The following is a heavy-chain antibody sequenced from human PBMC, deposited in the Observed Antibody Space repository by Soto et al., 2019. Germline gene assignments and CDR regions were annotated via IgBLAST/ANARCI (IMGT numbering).Heavy chain of an antibody. Sequence: ASVKVSCKASGYTFTSYGISWVRQAPGQGLEWMGWISAYNGNTNYAQKLQGRVTMTTDTSTSTAYVELRSLRSDDTAVYYCARGEMSKTYYDFWSGYYRAPNDAFDIWGQGTMVTVSS. V-gene: IGHV1-18*04. D-gene: IGHD3-3*01. CDR2: ISAYNGNT. CDR3: ARGEMSKTYYDFWSGYYRAPNDAFDI. J-gene: IGHJ3*02. CDR1: GYTFTSYG.